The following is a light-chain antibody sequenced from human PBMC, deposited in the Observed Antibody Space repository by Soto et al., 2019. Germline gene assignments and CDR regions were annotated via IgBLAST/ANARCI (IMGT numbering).Light chain of an antibody. V-gene: IGLV2-11*01. CDR3: CSYAGDLAL. CDR2: DVS. CDR1: SSDVGGYDF. J-gene: IGLJ2*01. Sequence: QSALTQPRSVSGSPGQSVTISCTGTSSDVGGYDFVSWYQQHPGKAPKLMISDVSKRPSGVPDRFSGSKSGNTASLTISGLQAEDEADYYCCSYAGDLALFGGGTQVTVL.